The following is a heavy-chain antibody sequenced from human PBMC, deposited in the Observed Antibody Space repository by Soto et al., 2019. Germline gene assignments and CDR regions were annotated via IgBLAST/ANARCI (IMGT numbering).Heavy chain of an antibody. CDR1: GFPFSSYP. CDR2: ISYDGNKK. CDR3: ARDCQTCDEPSCFFDF. V-gene: IGHV3-30-3*01. Sequence: PGGSLRLSCAASGFPFSSYPIHWVRQAPGKGLEWVAVISYDGNKKYYADSVKGRFTISRDNSKKTLHLQLNSLTTEDTAVYYCARDCQTCDEPSCFFDFWGQGTPVTVSS. J-gene: IGHJ4*01.